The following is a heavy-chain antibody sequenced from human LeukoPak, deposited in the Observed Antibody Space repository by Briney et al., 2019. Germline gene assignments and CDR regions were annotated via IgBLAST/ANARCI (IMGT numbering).Heavy chain of an antibody. V-gene: IGHV3-23*01. CDR2: ISGDSTST. Sequence: GGSLRLSCAASGFTFSSYAMSWVRQAPGKGLEWVSSISGDSTSTYYADSVKGRFTISRDNAKNSLYLQMNSLRDEDTAVYYCARALQDAYDIWGQGTMVTVSS. CDR3: ARALQDAYDI. CDR1: GFTFSSYA. J-gene: IGHJ3*02.